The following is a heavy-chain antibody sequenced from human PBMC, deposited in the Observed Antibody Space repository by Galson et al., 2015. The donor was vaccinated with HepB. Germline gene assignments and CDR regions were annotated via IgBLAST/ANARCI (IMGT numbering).Heavy chain of an antibody. CDR1: GYTFNSYG. CDR2: ISALTGKT. D-gene: IGHD3-22*01. CDR3: AREVLDYYDSSGKLKYYYFGVDV. V-gene: IGHV1-18*01. J-gene: IGHJ6*02. Sequence: SVKVSCKASGYTFNSYGISWVRQAPGQGLEWMAWISALTGKTNRAQKFQDRVTMTTDTSTDTAYMELSSLRSDDTAVYYCAREVLDYYDSSGKLKYYYFGVDVWGQGTTVTVSS.